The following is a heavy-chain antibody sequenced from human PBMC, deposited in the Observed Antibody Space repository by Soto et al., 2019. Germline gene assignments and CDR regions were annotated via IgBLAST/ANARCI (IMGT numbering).Heavy chain of an antibody. Sequence: GASVKVSCKASGYTFISYGVNWVRQAPGQGLEWMGWISPYNDNTNYARKVQGRATLTTDTSASTAYMELRSLTSDDTAVYYCARDKRPTFYYNGMDLWGQGTTVTVSS. CDR3: ARDKRPTFYYNGMDL. V-gene: IGHV1-18*04. CDR1: GYTFISYG. J-gene: IGHJ6*02. CDR2: ISPYNDNT.